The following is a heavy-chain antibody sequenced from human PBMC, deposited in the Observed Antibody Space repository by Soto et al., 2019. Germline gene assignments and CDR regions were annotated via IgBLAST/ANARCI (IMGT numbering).Heavy chain of an antibody. Sequence: GGSLRLSCAASGFTFSSYAMSWVRQAPGKGLEWVSAISGSGGSTYYADSVKGRFTISRDNSKNTLYLQMNSLRAEDTAVYYCAKDYSGWGVAGEAAFDIWGQGTMVTVSS. V-gene: IGHV3-23*01. J-gene: IGHJ3*02. CDR2: ISGSGGST. CDR3: AKDYSGWGVAGEAAFDI. CDR1: GFTFSSYA. D-gene: IGHD3-10*01.